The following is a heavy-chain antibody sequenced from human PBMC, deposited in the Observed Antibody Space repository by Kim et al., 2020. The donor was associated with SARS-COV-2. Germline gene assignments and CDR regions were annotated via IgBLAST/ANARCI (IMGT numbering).Heavy chain of an antibody. CDR2: ISRSGDSS. CDR3: ARDRAYSSSFDY. D-gene: IGHD6-6*01. CDR1: GFTFSSYA. Sequence: GGSLRLPCAASGFTFSSYAMSWVRQAPGKGLEWVSAISRSGDSSYYADSVKGRFTISRDSSKNTLFLQMNSLRVEDTAIYYCARDRAYSSSFDYWGQGTLVTVSS. V-gene: IGHV3-23*01. J-gene: IGHJ4*02.